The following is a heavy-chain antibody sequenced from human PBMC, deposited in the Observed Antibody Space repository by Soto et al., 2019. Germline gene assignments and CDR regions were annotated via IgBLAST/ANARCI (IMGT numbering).Heavy chain of an antibody. Sequence: VGSLRLSCAASGFTFSSYAMHWVRQAPGKGLEWVAVISYDGSNKYYADSVKGRFTISRDNSKNTLYLQMNSLRAEDTAVYYCARDRQYSSSWLDYCGQGTLVTVSS. CDR2: ISYDGSNK. J-gene: IGHJ4*02. CDR1: GFTFSSYA. V-gene: IGHV3-30-3*01. CDR3: ARDRQYSSSWLDY. D-gene: IGHD6-13*01.